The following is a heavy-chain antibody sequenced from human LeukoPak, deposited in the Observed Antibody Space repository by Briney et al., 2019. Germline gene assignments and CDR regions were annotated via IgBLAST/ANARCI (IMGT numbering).Heavy chain of an antibody. CDR3: ARVKYCSGGSCSYFQR. D-gene: IGHD2-15*01. CDR2: IYSGGST. CDR1: GFTVSSNY. Sequence: GGSLRLSCAASGFTVSSNYMSWVRQAPGKGLEWVSVIYSGGSTYYANSVKGRFTISRHNSKNTLYLQMNSLRAEDTAVYYCARVKYCSGGSCSYFQRWGQGTLVTVSS. V-gene: IGHV3-53*04. J-gene: IGHJ1*01.